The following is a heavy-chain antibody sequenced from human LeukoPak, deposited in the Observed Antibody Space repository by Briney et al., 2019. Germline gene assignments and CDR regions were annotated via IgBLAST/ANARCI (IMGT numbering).Heavy chain of an antibody. D-gene: IGHD4-23*01. CDR3: ARETYGGNSGLDY. J-gene: IGHJ4*02. V-gene: IGHV1-18*01. CDR2: ISGYNGNT. CDR1: GYTFTSYG. Sequence: ASVKVSCKASGYTFTSYGISWVRQAPGQGLEWMGWISGYNGNTDYAQKLQGRVTMTTDTSTSTVYMELRSLRSDDTAVYYCARETYGGNSGLDYWGQGTLVTVSS.